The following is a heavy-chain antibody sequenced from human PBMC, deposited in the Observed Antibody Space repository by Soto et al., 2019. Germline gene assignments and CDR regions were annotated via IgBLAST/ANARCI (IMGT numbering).Heavy chain of an antibody. D-gene: IGHD2-21*02. Sequence: SVKVSCKASGGTFSSYAISWVRQAPGQGLEWMGGIIPIFGTANYAQKFQGRVTITADKSTSTAYMELSSLRSEDTAVYYCARNPRCGGDCYQNWFDPCGQGTLVTGSS. J-gene: IGHJ5*02. CDR3: ARNPRCGGDCYQNWFDP. CDR1: GGTFSSYA. CDR2: IIPIFGTA. V-gene: IGHV1-69*06.